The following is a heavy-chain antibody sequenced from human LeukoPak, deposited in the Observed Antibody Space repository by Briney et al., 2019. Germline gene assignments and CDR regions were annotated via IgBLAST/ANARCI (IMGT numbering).Heavy chain of an antibody. V-gene: IGHV1-2*02. J-gene: IGHJ4*02. CDR1: GYTFTGYY. Sequence: ASVKVSCKASGYTFTGYYMHCVRQAPGQGLEWMGWINPNSGGTNDAQKFQGRVTMTRDTSISTAYMELSRLRSDDTAVYYCARVTPTANYRRPSGLTYWGQGSLVTASS. CDR3: ARVTPTANYRRPSGLTY. D-gene: IGHD3-22*01. CDR2: INPNSGGT.